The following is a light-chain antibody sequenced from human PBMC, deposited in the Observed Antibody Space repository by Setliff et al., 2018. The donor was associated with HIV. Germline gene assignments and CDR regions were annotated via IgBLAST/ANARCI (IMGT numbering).Light chain of an antibody. CDR2: DVR. V-gene: IGLV2-14*01. J-gene: IGLJ1*01. CDR1: SSDIGAYNY. CDR3: TSYAGSNSLGV. Sequence: QSALTQPASVSGSPGQSITISCTGTSSDIGAYNYVSWYQQHPGKVPKVIIYDVRKRPSGVSNRFSGSKSGNTASLTISGLQAEDEAAYYCTSYAGSNSLGVFGSGTKVTVL.